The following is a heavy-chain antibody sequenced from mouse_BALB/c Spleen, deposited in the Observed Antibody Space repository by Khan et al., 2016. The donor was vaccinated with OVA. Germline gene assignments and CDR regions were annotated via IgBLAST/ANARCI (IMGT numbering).Heavy chain of an antibody. D-gene: IGHD1-2*01. CDR2: IYPNDGGS. CDR1: GYTFSDYN. CDR3: VRSGYGSFAF. J-gene: IGHJ3*01. V-gene: IGHV1S29*02. Sequence: VRLQQSGPELVKPGASVKISCKASGYTFSDYNMDWVKQSHGKRLEWLGYIYPNDGGSGYNQKFKTKATLTVDMSSSTAYMELHSLTSEDSAVYYCVRSGYGSFAFWGQGTLVTVS.